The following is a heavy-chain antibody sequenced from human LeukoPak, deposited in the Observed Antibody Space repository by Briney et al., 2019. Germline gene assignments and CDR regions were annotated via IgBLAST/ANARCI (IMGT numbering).Heavy chain of an antibody. V-gene: IGHV3-48*04. D-gene: IGHD2-15*01. Sequence: GGSLRLSCAASGFTFSAYDMNWVRQAPGEGLVWVSFITTSSKTIFYADSVKGRFTISRDNAMNSLYLQMNSLRAEDTAVYYCARDRRGGAFDIWGQGTLVTVSS. CDR2: ITTSSKTI. J-gene: IGHJ3*02. CDR3: ARDRRGGAFDI. CDR1: GFTFSAYD.